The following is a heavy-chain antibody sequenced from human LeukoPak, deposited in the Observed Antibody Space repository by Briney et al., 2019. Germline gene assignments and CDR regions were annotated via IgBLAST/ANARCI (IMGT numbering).Heavy chain of an antibody. CDR3: ARETDVWGSYRFDY. V-gene: IGHV1-2*06. CDR1: GYTITGYY. J-gene: IGHJ4*02. CDR2: INPNSGGT. D-gene: IGHD3-16*02. Sequence: ASVKVSCKASGYTITGYYMHWVRQAPGQGLEWMGRINPNSGGTNYAPQYQGMVTMTRDTSISTAYMELSRLRSDDTAVYYCARETDVWGSYRFDYWGQGTLVTVSS.